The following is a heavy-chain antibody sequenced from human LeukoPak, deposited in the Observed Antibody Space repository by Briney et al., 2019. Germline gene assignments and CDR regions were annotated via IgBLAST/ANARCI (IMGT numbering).Heavy chain of an antibody. CDR2: INPSGGST. J-gene: IGHJ4*02. Sequence: GASVKVSCKASGYTFTGYYMHWVRQAPGQGLEWMGIINPSGGSTSYAQKFQGRVTMTRDMSTSTVYMDLSSLRSEDTAVYYCARDSEYSSSSGYFDYWGQGTLVTVSS. CDR1: GYTFTGYY. D-gene: IGHD6-6*01. CDR3: ARDSEYSSSSGYFDY. V-gene: IGHV1-46*01.